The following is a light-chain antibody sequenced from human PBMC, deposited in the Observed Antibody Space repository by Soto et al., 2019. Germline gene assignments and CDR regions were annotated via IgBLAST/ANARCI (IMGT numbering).Light chain of an antibody. V-gene: IGKV1-5*01. Sequence: QSPTALSTSVGDSAPLPCRASQSISSCLAWYQQKPGQAPRLLIYDASTRETGIPARFSGSGSGTEFTLTISSLQPDDFATYYCQQYNSYSRTFGQRAKV. CDR3: QQYNSYSRT. CDR1: QSISSC. J-gene: IGKJ1*01. CDR2: DAS.